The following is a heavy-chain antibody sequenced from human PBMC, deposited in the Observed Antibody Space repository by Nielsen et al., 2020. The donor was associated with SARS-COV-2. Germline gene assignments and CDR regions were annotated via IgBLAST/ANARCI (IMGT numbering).Heavy chain of an antibody. J-gene: IGHJ3*02. CDR3: ASSDSDTAMFNDAFDI. CDR1: GFTFSSYS. CDR2: ISSSSSYI. V-gene: IGHV3-21*01. Sequence: GGSLRLSCAASGFTFSSYSMNWVRQAPGKGLEWVSSISSSSSYIYYADSVKGRFTISRDNAKNSLYLQMNSLRAEDTAVYYCASSDSDTAMFNDAFDIWGQGTMVTVSS. D-gene: IGHD5-18*01.